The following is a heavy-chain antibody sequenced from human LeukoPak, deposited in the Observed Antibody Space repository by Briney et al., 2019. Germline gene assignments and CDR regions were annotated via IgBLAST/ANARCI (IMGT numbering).Heavy chain of an antibody. CDR3: AARPPRAVAGPFDY. Sequence: PGGSLRLSCADSGFTFSSYAMGWVRQAPGKGLEWVSTISGTGSSTYYADSVKGRFTISRDSSKNTLSLQMNSLRAEDTAVYYCAARPPRAVAGPFDYWGQGTLVTVSS. CDR2: ISGTGSST. CDR1: GFTFSSYA. J-gene: IGHJ4*02. D-gene: IGHD6-19*01. V-gene: IGHV3-23*01.